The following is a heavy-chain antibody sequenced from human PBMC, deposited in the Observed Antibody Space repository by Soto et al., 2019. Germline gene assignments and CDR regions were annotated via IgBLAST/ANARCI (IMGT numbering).Heavy chain of an antibody. Sequence: QVQLVESGGGVVQPGRSLRLSCAASGFTFSSYAMHWVRQAPGKGLEWVAVICSDGSNKYYADSVRGRFTISRDNSENTVYLHMSSLRGEDTAVFYCAKASWNLAQIHYFDIWGQGTLVTVSS. V-gene: IGHV3-30-3*01. CDR1: GFTFSSYA. CDR3: AKASWNLAQIHYFDI. J-gene: IGHJ4*02. CDR2: ICSDGSNK. D-gene: IGHD1-1*01.